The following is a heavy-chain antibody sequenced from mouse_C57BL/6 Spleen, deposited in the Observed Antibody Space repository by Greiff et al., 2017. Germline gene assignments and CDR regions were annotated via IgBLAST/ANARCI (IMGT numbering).Heavy chain of an antibody. V-gene: IGHV1-81*01. Sequence: VQLKESGAELARPGASVKLSCKASGYTFTSYGISWVKQRTGQGLEWIGEIYPRSGNTYYNEKFKGKATLTADKSSSTAYMELRSLTSEDSAVYFCARWGITTVVAHFDYWGQGTTLTVSS. J-gene: IGHJ2*01. CDR2: IYPRSGNT. CDR3: ARWGITTVVAHFDY. CDR1: GYTFTSYG. D-gene: IGHD1-1*01.